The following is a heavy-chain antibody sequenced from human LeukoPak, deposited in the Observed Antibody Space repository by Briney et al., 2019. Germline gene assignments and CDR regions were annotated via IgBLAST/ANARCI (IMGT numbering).Heavy chain of an antibody. D-gene: IGHD7-27*01. V-gene: IGHV1-18*01. CDR1: GYTFSRYS. J-gene: IGHJ6*03. CDR2: VSAYNGNT. CDR3: ALGPLPWYYMDV. Sequence: ASVKVSCKASGYTFSRYSITWVREAPGQGLEWMGWVSAYNGNTNYAQKLQGRVTMTTDTSTSTAYMELRSLRSDDTAVYYCALGPLPWYYMDVWGKGTTVTISS.